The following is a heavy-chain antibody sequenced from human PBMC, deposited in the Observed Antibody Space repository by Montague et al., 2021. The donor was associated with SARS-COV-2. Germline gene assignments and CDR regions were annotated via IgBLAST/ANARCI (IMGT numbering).Heavy chain of an antibody. CDR3: ARLGFVELWLNLGWFDP. CDR2: VYYSGST. CDR1: GDSIRSSGYY. J-gene: IGHJ5*02. V-gene: IGHV4-39*01. D-gene: IGHD3-16*02. Sequence: SETLSLTCSVSGDSIRSSGYYWGWIRQPPGKGLEWIGTVYYSGSTNYNPSLKSRVTMPVDTSKNQFSLELRSVTAADTDVYYCARLGFVELWLNLGWFDPWGQGTLVTVSS.